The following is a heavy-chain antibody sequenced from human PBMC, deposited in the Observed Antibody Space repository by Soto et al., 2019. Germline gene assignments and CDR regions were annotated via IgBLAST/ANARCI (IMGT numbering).Heavy chain of an antibody. J-gene: IGHJ4*02. Sequence: PGGSLRLSCAASGFTFSSYAMSWVRQAPGKGLEWVSAISGSGGSTYYADSVKGRFTISRDNSKNTLYLQMNSLRAEDTAVYYCAKDVGYYDIPCYFDYWGQGTLVTVSS. V-gene: IGHV3-23*01. CDR2: ISGSGGST. D-gene: IGHD3-9*01. CDR1: GFTFSSYA. CDR3: AKDVGYYDIPCYFDY.